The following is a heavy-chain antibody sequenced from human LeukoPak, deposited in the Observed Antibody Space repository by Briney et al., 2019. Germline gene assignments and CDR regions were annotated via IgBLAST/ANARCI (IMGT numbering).Heavy chain of an antibody. Sequence: SVKVSCKASGGTFSSYAIRWVRQAPGQGLEWMGGIIPIFGTANYAQKFQGRVTITADESTSTAYMELSSLRSEDTAVYYCAGTIESSTSLRYWGQGTLVTVSS. D-gene: IGHD2-2*01. V-gene: IGHV1-69*13. CDR2: IIPIFGTA. CDR3: AGTIESSTSLRY. J-gene: IGHJ4*02. CDR1: GGTFSSYA.